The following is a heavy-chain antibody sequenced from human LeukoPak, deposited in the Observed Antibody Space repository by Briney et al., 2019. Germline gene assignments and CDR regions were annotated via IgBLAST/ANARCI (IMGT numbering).Heavy chain of an antibody. J-gene: IGHJ4*02. CDR2: VYQSGTT. D-gene: IGHD5-18*01. CDR1: GFSISSGHY. V-gene: IGHV4-38-2*02. Sequence: PSETLSLTCTVSGFSISSGHYWDWVRQPPGAGLEWIGSVYQSGTTYYNPSLKSRVTTSVDMSKNQFSLRLRPVTAADTAVYYCARIFIRNGYSSYFDCWGQGTLVTVSS. CDR3: ARIFIRNGYSSYFDC.